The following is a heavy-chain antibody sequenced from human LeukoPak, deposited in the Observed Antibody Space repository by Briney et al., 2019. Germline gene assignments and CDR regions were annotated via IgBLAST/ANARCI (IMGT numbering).Heavy chain of an antibody. CDR3: AISYDDSLSGGFDY. D-gene: IGHD3-22*01. CDR2: LSGSGGST. J-gene: IGHJ4*02. V-gene: IGHV3-23*01. Sequence: PGGSLRLSCAASGFTFSSYAMNWVRQAPGKGLEWVSALSGSGGSTYYADSVKGRFTSSRDNSKNTLYLQMNSLRAEDTAVYYCAISYDDSLSGGFDYWGQGTLVTVSS. CDR1: GFTFSSYA.